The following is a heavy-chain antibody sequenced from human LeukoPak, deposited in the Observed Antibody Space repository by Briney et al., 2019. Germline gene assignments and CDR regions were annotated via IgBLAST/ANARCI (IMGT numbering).Heavy chain of an antibody. D-gene: IGHD3-22*01. J-gene: IGHJ4*02. CDR2: ISGSGGST. CDR3: AKDYYYDSSGYYSYYFDY. V-gene: IGHV3-23*01. CDR1: GFTFSSYA. Sequence: GGSLRLSCAASGFTFSSYAMSWVRQAPGKGLEWVSAISGSGGSTYYADSVKGRFTISRDNSKNTLYLQMNSLSAEDTAVYYCAKDYYYDSSGYYSYYFDYWGQGTLVTVSS.